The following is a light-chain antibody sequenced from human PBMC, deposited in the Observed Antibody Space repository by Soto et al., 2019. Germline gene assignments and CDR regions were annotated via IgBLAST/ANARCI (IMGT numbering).Light chain of an antibody. J-gene: IGKJ1*01. CDR3: LQYESYSWT. CDR2: DAS. Sequence: DIQMTHSPSSLSPSAGDSVTSTWPASQTISRSLNWYQQKPGKPPKLLIFDASNLKSGVPSRFSGSGSGTEFTLTISSLQPDDFATYYCLQYESYSWTFGQGTKVDSK. CDR1: QTISRS. V-gene: IGKV1-5*01.